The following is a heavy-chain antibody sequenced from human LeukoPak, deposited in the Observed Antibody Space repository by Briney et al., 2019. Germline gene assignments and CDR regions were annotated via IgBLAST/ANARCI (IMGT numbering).Heavy chain of an antibody. CDR2: ISTYNGNT. CDR3: ARVGATYSGDP. Sequence: ASVKVSCKASGYTFINYDFSWVRQAPGQGLEWMGWISTYNGNTNYAQKLQGRVTMTTDTSTSTAYMELRSLRSDDTAVYYCARVGATYSGDPWGQGTLVTVSS. D-gene: IGHD1-26*01. CDR1: GYTFINYD. J-gene: IGHJ5*02. V-gene: IGHV1-18*01.